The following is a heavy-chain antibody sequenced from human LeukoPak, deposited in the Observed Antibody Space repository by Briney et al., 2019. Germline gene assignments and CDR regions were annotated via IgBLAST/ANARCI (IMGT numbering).Heavy chain of an antibody. J-gene: IGHJ4*02. CDR3: ARDLAPYCSSTSCYGILDY. CDR2: IWYDGSNK. Sequence: GRSLRLSCAASGVTFSSYGMHRVRQAPPKGLQWVAVIWYDGSNKYYADSVKGRFTISRDNSKNTLYLQMNSLRAEDTAVYYCARDLAPYCSSTSCYGILDYWGQGTLVTVSS. V-gene: IGHV3-33*01. CDR1: GVTFSSYG. D-gene: IGHD2-2*01.